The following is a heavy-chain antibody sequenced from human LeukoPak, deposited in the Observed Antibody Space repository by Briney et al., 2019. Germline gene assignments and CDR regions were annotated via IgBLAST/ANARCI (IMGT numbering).Heavy chain of an antibody. V-gene: IGHV3-11*01. CDR1: GFTFSDYY. CDR3: ARDLLYLAAYGSGSSLYGMDV. J-gene: IGHJ6*02. D-gene: IGHD3-10*01. Sequence: GGSLRLSCAAPGFTFSDYYMSWIRQAPGKGLEWVSYISSSGSTIYYADSVKGRFTISRDNAKNSLYLQMNSLRAEDTAVYYCARDLLYLAAYGSGSSLYGMDVWGQGTTVTVSS. CDR2: ISSSGSTI.